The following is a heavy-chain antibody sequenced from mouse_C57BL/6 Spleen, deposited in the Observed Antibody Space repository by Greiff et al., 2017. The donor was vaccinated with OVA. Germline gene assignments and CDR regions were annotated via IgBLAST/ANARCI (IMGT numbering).Heavy chain of an antibody. V-gene: IGHV1-82*01. CDR1: GYAFSSSW. CDR2: IYPGDGDT. J-gene: IGHJ2*01. CDR3: AREGITTVVYFDY. D-gene: IGHD1-1*01. Sequence: VQRVESGPELVKPGASVKISCKASGYAFSSSWMNWVKQRPGKGLEWIGRIYPGDGDTNYNGKFKGKATLTADKSSSTAYMQLSSLTSEDSAVYFCAREGITTVVYFDYWGQGTTLTVSS.